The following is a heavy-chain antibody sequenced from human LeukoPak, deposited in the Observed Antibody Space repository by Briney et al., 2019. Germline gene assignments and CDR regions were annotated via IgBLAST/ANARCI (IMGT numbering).Heavy chain of an antibody. CDR3: ARGALLWFGELFDV. D-gene: IGHD3-10*01. CDR2: IDPTNQNT. J-gene: IGHJ3*01. V-gene: IGHV1-8*02. Sequence: ASVKVSCKASGHTFTNYGITWVRQAPGEGLEWMGWIDPTNQNTYYAQKFQGRVTMTRNTSISTTYMELSSLRSEDTAVYYCARGALLWFGELFDVWGQGTLIAVSS. CDR1: GHTFTNYG.